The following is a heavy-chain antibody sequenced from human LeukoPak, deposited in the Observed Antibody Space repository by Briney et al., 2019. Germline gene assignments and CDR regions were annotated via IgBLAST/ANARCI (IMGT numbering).Heavy chain of an antibody. CDR1: GFTFSSYA. CDR3: VKFRGIQHYNYHMDV. J-gene: IGHJ6*03. D-gene: IGHD3-10*01. CDR2: LTGSGGNT. Sequence: PGGSLRLSCAASGFTFSSYAMSWVRQAPGKGLEWVSGLTGSGGNTYYADSVKDRFTISRDNSKNTLSLQMNSLRAEDAAVYYCVKFRGIQHYNYHMDVWGKGTTVTVSS. V-gene: IGHV3-23*01.